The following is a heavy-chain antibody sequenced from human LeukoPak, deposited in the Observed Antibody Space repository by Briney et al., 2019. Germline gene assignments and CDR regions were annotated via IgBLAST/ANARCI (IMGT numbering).Heavy chain of an antibody. Sequence: GGSLRLSCAASGFTFSNYAMTWVRQTPGKGLEWVSAIGAGGDSTYFADSVKGRFTISRDNSRNTLYLQMNSLKVEDTAVYYCAKGNNDFWSGYPRLSYFDYWGQGTLVTVSS. CDR3: AKGNNDFWSGYPRLSYFDY. D-gene: IGHD3-3*01. V-gene: IGHV3-23*01. CDR1: GFTFSNYA. J-gene: IGHJ4*02. CDR2: IGAGGDST.